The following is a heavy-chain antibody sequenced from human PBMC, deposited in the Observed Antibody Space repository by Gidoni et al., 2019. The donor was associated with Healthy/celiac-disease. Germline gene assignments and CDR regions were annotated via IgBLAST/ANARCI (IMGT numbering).Heavy chain of an antibody. CDR1: GFTFDDYA. V-gene: IGHV3-43D*04. D-gene: IGHD2-15*01. J-gene: IGHJ6*02. CDR3: AKELGYCSGGSCPGAPYGMDV. Sequence: EVQLVESGGVVVQPGGSLRLSCAASGFTFDDYAMHWVRQAPGKGLAWVSLISWDGGSTYYADSVKGRFTISRDNSKNSLYLQMNSLRAEDTALYYCAKELGYCSGGSCPGAPYGMDVWGQGTTVTVSS. CDR2: ISWDGGST.